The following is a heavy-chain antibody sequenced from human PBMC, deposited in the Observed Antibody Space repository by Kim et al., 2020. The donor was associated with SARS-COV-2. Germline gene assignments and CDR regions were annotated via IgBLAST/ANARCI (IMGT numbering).Heavy chain of an antibody. CDR2: TYYRSKWYN. Sequence: SRTLSLTCAISGDSVSSNSAAWNWIRQSPSRGLEWLGRTYYRSKWYNDYAVSVKSRITINPDTSKNQFSLQLNSVTPEDAAVYYCARVVDFVVVPAATNAFDIWGQGTMVTVSS. D-gene: IGHD2-2*03. CDR1: GDSVSSNSAA. V-gene: IGHV6-1*01. J-gene: IGHJ3*02. CDR3: ARVVDFVVVPAATNAFDI.